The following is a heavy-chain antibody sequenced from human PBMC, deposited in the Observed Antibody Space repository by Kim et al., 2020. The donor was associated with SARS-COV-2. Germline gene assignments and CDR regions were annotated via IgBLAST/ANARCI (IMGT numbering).Heavy chain of an antibody. CDR1: GFTFSYYW. J-gene: IGHJ1*01. V-gene: IGHV3-7*03. CDR2: IKQDGSEK. D-gene: IGHD3-3*01. CDR3: AREDAVWRRVEH. Sequence: GGSLRLSCAASGFTFSYYWMSWVRQAPGKGLEWLANIKQDGSEKYYVDSVKGRFTISRDNAKNSLYLQINSLRAEDTAGHYCAREDAVWRRVEHWGQGALFTVSS.